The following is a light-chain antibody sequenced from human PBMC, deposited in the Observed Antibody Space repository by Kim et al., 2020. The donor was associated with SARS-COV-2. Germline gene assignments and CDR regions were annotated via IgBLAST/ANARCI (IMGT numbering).Light chain of an antibody. CDR1: RLGNKY. Sequence: SVSPEQTASITCAGDRLGNKYACWYQQKPGQSPVVVIYQDTRRPAGIPERFAGSNSGNTATLTISGTQAMDEADYYCQVWDSTTTVFGGGTQLTVL. CDR3: QVWDSTTTV. J-gene: IGLJ2*01. CDR2: QDT. V-gene: IGLV3-1*01.